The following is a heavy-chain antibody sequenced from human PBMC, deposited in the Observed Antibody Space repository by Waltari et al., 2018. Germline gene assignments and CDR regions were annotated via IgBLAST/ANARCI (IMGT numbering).Heavy chain of an antibody. CDR2: IYSGDNT. Sequence: EVQLVETGGGLIQPGGSLRLSCVASGFSGPSNSMNWVRQAPGKGLEWVSVIYSGDNTFYADSVKGRFTISRDNAKNTVYLQMTSLRADDTAVYYCAREPSNRSGPGRGAFDIWGQGTMVTVSS. CDR3: AREPSNRSGPGRGAFDI. J-gene: IGHJ3*02. D-gene: IGHD1-26*01. V-gene: IGHV3-53*02. CDR1: GFSGPSNS.